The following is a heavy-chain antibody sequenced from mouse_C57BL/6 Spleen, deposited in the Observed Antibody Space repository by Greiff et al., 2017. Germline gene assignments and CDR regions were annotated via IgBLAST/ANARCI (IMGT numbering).Heavy chain of an antibody. D-gene: IGHD2-2*01. Sequence: VQLQQPGAELVKPGASVKISCKASGYAFSSYWMNWVKQRPGKGLEWIGQIYPGDGDTNYNGKFKGKATLTADKSSSTAYMQLSSLTPEDSAVYFCARYGGYGHYCAVDDWGQGTSVTVSA. CDR3: ARYGGYGHYCAVDD. CDR2: IYPGDGDT. V-gene: IGHV1-80*01. J-gene: IGHJ4*01. CDR1: GYAFSSYW.